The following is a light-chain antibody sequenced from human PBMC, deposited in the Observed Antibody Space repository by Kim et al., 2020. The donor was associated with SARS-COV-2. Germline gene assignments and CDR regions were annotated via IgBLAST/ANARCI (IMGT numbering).Light chain of an antibody. CDR1: KWGDKY. CDR3: QAWDSGITYV. CDR2: QET. J-gene: IGLJ1*01. Sequence: VAPGQPASITCTGDKWGDKYVCWYQQKPGQSPVLVIYQETKRPSGIPGRFSGSKSGNTATLTIGGTQAMDEADYYCQAWDSGITYVFGTGTKVTVL. V-gene: IGLV3-1*01.